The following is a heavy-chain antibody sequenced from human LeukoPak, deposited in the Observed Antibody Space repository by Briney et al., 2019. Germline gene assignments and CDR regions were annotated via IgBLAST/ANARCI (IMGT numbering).Heavy chain of an antibody. CDR3: ARPYSGYDFDY. J-gene: IGHJ4*02. Sequence: VASVKVSCKASGYTFTGYYMHWVRQAPGQGLEWMGWINPNSGGTNYAQKFQGRVTMTRDTSISTAYMELSRLRSDATAVYCCARPYSGYDFDYWGQGTLVTVSS. CDR1: GYTFTGYY. D-gene: IGHD5-12*01. CDR2: INPNSGGT. V-gene: IGHV1-2*02.